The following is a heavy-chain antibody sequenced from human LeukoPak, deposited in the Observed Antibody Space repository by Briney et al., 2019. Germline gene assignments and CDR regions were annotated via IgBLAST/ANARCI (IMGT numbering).Heavy chain of an antibody. V-gene: IGHV1-2*06. Sequence: GASVKVSCXASGYTFTAYYMHWVRQAPRQGLEWMARINPNSGGTNYAQKFQGRVTMTRDTSISTAYMELSRLRSDDTAVYYCARTEVGGNYYYYMDVWAKGTTVTVSS. J-gene: IGHJ6*03. CDR2: INPNSGGT. D-gene: IGHD3-16*01. CDR3: ARTEVGGNYYYYMDV. CDR1: GYTFTAYY.